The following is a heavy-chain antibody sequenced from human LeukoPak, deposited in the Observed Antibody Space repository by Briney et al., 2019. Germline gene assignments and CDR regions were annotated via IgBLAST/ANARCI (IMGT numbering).Heavy chain of an antibody. CDR3: ARNYYYDSSGYSYYYYGMDV. Sequence: SETLSLTCAVYGGSFSGYYWSWIRQPPGKGLEWIGEINHSGSTNYNPSLKSRVTISVGTSKNQFSLKLGSVTAADTAVYYCARNYYYDSSGYSYYYYGMDVWGQGTTVTVSS. J-gene: IGHJ6*02. V-gene: IGHV4-34*01. CDR2: INHSGST. CDR1: GGSFSGYY. D-gene: IGHD3-22*01.